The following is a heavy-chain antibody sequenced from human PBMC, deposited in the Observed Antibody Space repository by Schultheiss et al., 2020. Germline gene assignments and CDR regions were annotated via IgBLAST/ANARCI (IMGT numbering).Heavy chain of an antibody. Sequence: SETLSLTCTVSGGSISSSSYYWGWIRQPPGKGLEWIGSIYYSGSTYYNPSLKSRVTISVDTSKNQFSLKLSSVTAADTAVYYCARLGLTTTFDYWGQGPLVTVSS. J-gene: IGHJ4*02. CDR1: GGSISSSSYY. V-gene: IGHV4-39*01. CDR3: ARLGLTTTFDY. D-gene: IGHD4-17*01. CDR2: IYYSGST.